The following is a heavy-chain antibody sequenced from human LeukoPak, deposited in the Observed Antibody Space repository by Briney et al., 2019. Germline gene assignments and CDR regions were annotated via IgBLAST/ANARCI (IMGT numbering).Heavy chain of an antibody. D-gene: IGHD1-7*01. CDR1: GGXFSGYY. J-gene: IGHJ5*02. V-gene: IGHV4-34*01. CDR3: ARVGLELLSPSIWFDP. Sequence: PSETLSLTCVVYGGXFSGYYWSWIRQPPGKGLEWIGEINHSGSTNYNPSLKSRVTISVDTSKNQFSLKLSSVTAADTAVYYCARVGLELLSPSIWFDPWGQGTLVTVSS. CDR2: INHSGST.